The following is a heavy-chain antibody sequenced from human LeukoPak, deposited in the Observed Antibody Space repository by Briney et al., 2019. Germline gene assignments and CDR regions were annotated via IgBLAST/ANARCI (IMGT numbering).Heavy chain of an antibody. CDR2: ISHSGTA. Sequence: SETLSLTCGVSGGYFSGYYWSWIRQPPGKGLEWIGEISHSGTANYNPSLKSRVSMSVGTSSTQFSLIMTSVTAADTAVYYCATSGWNGGGGFDPWGQGTLVIVSS. CDR3: ATSGWNGGGGFDP. D-gene: IGHD3-16*01. CDR1: GGYFSGYY. V-gene: IGHV4-34*01. J-gene: IGHJ5*02.